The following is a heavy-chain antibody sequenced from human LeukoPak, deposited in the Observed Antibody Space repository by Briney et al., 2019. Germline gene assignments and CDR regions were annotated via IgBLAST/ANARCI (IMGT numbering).Heavy chain of an antibody. Sequence: PSETLSLTCTVSGYSISSGYYWGWIRQPPGKGLEWIGYIYYSGSTNYNPSLKSRVTISVDTSKNQFSLKLSSVTAADTAVYYCASLNCSGGSCYVGYFDYWGQGTLVTVSS. J-gene: IGHJ4*02. D-gene: IGHD2-15*01. CDR2: IYYSGST. CDR1: GYSISSGYY. CDR3: ASLNCSGGSCYVGYFDY. V-gene: IGHV4-61*01.